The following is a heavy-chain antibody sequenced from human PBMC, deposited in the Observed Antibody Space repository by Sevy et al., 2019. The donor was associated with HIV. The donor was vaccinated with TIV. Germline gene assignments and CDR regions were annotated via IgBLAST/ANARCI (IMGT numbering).Heavy chain of an antibody. V-gene: IGHV3-23*01. CDR1: GFTFSSYA. D-gene: IGHD3-10*01. Sequence: GGSLRLSCAASGFTFSSYAMSWVRQAPGKGLEWVSAISGSGGSTYYADSVKGRFTISRDNSKNTLYLQMNGLRAEDTAVYYSAKDGNTMVGGVINDAFDIWGQGTMVTVSS. CDR3: AKDGNTMVGGVINDAFDI. J-gene: IGHJ3*02. CDR2: ISGSGGST.